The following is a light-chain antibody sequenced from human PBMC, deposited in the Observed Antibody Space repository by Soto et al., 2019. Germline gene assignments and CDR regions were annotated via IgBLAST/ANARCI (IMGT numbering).Light chain of an antibody. V-gene: IGKV1-39*01. CDR2: SSS. J-gene: IGKJ5*01. CDR1: QTINNN. CDR3: QQTYHTPIT. Sequence: DIAMTQSPASLSASVGDRVTISCRTSQTINNNLNWYQQRPGKAPKLLIYSSSSLMSGVPTRFSGSGSGTHFTLTISPIQPEHFATYFCQQTYHTPITFGQATLLDMK.